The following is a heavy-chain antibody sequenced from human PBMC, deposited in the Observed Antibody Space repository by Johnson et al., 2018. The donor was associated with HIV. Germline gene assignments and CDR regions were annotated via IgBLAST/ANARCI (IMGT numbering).Heavy chain of an antibody. CDR3: ARSIMGAGPFDI. Sequence: MLLVESGGGVVRPGGSLRLSCAASGFTFDDYGMSLVRQAPGKGLEWVSGINWNGGSTGYADSVKGRFTISRDNSKNTLYLQMNSLRAEDTAVYYCARSIMGAGPFDIWGQGTMVSVSS. V-gene: IGHV3-20*04. J-gene: IGHJ3*02. CDR2: INWNGGST. CDR1: GFTFDDYG.